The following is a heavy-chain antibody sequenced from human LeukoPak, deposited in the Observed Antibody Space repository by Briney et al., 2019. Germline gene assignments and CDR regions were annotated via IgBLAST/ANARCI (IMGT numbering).Heavy chain of an antibody. Sequence: GGSLRLSCAASGFTFSSYSMNWVRQAPGKGLEWVSSISSSSSYIYYADSVKGRFTISRDNAKNSLYLQMNSLRAEDTAVYYCTTDLRYRIMVYAFHWGQGTLVTVSS. V-gene: IGHV3-21*01. CDR3: TTDLRYRIMVYAFH. CDR1: GFTFSSYS. CDR2: ISSSSSYI. J-gene: IGHJ4*02. D-gene: IGHD2-8*01.